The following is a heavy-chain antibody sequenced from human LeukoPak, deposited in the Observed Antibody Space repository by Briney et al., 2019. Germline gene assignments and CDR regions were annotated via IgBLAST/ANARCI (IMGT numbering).Heavy chain of an antibody. D-gene: IGHD6-13*01. CDR3: ARAQFRIAAAGLLYFDY. CDR2: IYTSGST. CDR1: GGSISSYY. Sequence: SETLSLTCTVSGGSISSYYWSWIRQPAGKGLEWIGRIYTSGSTNYNPSLKRRVTMSVDTSKNQFSLKLSSVTAADTAVYYCARAQFRIAAAGLLYFDYWGQGTLVTVSS. J-gene: IGHJ4*02. V-gene: IGHV4-4*07.